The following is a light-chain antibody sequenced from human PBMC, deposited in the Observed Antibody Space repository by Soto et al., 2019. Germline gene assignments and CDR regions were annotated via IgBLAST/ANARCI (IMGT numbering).Light chain of an antibody. Sequence: QSALTQPRSVSGSPGQSVAISCTGTSRDIDAYDYVSWYQQHPGKAPKVMIYEVSKRPSGVPDRFSGSKSGNTASLNVSGLQPEDEADYYCCSYADSNDYVFGTGTKVTVL. J-gene: IGLJ1*01. CDR3: CSYADSNDYV. CDR2: EVS. V-gene: IGLV2-11*01. CDR1: SRDIDAYDY.